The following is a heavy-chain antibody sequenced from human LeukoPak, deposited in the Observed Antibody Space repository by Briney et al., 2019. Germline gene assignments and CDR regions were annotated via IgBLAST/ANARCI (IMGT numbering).Heavy chain of an antibody. V-gene: IGHV4-59*01. D-gene: IGHD6-19*01. CDR2: IYYSGST. CDR1: GGSINNYY. J-gene: IGHJ5*02. CDR3: AREGSVAGTYNWFDP. Sequence: SETLSLTCTVSGGSINNYYWSWIRQPPGKGLEYIGYIYYSGSTNYNPSLKSRVTISVDTSKNQFSLKLSSVTAADTAVYYCAREGSVAGTYNWFDPWGQGTLVTVSS.